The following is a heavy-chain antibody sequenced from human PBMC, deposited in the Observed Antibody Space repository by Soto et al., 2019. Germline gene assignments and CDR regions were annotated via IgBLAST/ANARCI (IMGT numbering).Heavy chain of an antibody. CDR2: IYYSGST. CDR1: GSSISSYY. D-gene: IGHD1-20*01. V-gene: IGHV4-59*01. Sequence: PSETLSLTCTVSGSSISSYYWSWIRQPPGKGLQLIGCIYYSGSTIYNPSLKSRVTISVDTSKSQFSLKLSSGTAADIAVYYCARDNWNDVSYYCYGMDVWGKGTGVTVSP. J-gene: IGHJ6*04. CDR3: ARDNWNDVSYYCYGMDV.